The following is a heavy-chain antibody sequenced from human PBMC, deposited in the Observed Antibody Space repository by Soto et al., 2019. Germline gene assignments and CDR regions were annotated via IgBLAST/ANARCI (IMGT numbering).Heavy chain of an antibody. CDR1: GGSISSGGYY. J-gene: IGHJ4*02. D-gene: IGHD3-10*01. Sequence: QVQLQESGPGLVKPSQTLSLTCTVSGGSISSGGYYWSWIRQHPGKGLEWIGYIYYSGSTYYNPSLKSRVTISVDPSKNQFSLKLSSVTAADTAVYYCARWGYGSGSYSPFDYWGQGTLVTVSS. V-gene: IGHV4-31*03. CDR3: ARWGYGSGSYSPFDY. CDR2: IYYSGST.